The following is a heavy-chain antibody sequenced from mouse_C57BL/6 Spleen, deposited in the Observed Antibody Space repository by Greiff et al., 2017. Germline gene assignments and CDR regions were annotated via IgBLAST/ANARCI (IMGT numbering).Heavy chain of an antibody. J-gene: IGHJ2*01. Sequence: QVQLQQPGAELVKPGASVKLSCKASGYTFTSYWMHWVKQRPGQGLEWIGMIHPNSGSTNYNEKFKSKATLTVDKSSSTAYMQLSSLTSEVSAVXYCARLRLWDYDGWGQGTTLTVSS. D-gene: IGHD2-4*01. V-gene: IGHV1-64*01. CDR3: ARLRLWDYDG. CDR2: IHPNSGST. CDR1: GYTFTSYW.